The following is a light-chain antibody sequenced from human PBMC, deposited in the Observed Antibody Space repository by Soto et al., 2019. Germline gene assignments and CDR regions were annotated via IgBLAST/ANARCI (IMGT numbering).Light chain of an antibody. J-gene: IGLJ1*01. CDR1: SRDVGAYNS. V-gene: IGLV2-14*01. Sequence: QSALTQPASVSGSPGQSITISCTGTSRDVGAYNSVAWYQHNPGKAPKLMIYDVSNRPSGVSSRFSGSKSGHTASLSISGLQSEDEADYYCSSYTSSSTLVFGTGTKLTV. CDR2: DVS. CDR3: SSYTSSSTLV.